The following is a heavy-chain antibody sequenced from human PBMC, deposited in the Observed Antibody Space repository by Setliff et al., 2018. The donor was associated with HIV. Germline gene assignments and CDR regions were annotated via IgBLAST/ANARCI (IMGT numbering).Heavy chain of an antibody. CDR3: ARDYFDSSAYHYGFGAFDI. CDR2: INPSGGSA. V-gene: IGHV1-46*01. Sequence: ASVKVSCKASGYTFTSYYLHWVRQAPGQGLEWMGMINPSGGSASYAQKFQGRVTMIRDTSTSTVYMELSSLRSEDTAVYYCARDYFDSSAYHYGFGAFDIWGQGTMVTVSS. D-gene: IGHD3-22*01. J-gene: IGHJ3*02. CDR1: GYTFTSYY.